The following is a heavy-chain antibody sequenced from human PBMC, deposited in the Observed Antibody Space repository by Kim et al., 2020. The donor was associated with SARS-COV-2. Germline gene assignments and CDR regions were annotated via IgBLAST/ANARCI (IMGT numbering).Heavy chain of an antibody. CDR3: ARDSSDYHDSSGYAFDI. V-gene: IGHV1-46*01. CDR2: IHPSGGST. Sequence: ASVKVSCKASGYTFTSYYMHWVRQAPGQGLEWMGIIHPSGGSTSYAQKFQGRVTMTRDTSTSTVYMELSSLRSEDTAVYYCARDSSDYHDSSGYAFDIWGQGTMVTVSS. CDR1: GYTFTSYY. D-gene: IGHD3-22*01. J-gene: IGHJ3*02.